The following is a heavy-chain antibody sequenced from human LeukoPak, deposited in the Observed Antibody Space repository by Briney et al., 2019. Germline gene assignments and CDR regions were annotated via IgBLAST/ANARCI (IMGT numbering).Heavy chain of an antibody. V-gene: IGHV3-23*01. CDR1: GFTFSSYA. J-gene: IGHJ4*02. Sequence: PGGSLRLSCAASGFTFSSYAMSWVRQAPGKGLEWVSAISGSGGSTYYADSVKGRFTISRDNSKNTLYLQMNSLRAEDTAVYYCAKDLSSPYYDFWSGPLSPHTYFDYWGQGTLVTVSS. CDR2: ISGSGGST. D-gene: IGHD3-3*01. CDR3: AKDLSSPYYDFWSGPLSPHTYFDY.